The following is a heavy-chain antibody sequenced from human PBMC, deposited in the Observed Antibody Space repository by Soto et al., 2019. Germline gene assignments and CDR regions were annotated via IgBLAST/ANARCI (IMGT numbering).Heavy chain of an antibody. Sequence: GGSLRLSCAASGFTLSSYAMSWVRQAPGEGLEWVSTFSGTGGYTYYADSVKGRFTISRDDSKNTLFLHMNSLRAADTAVYYCARGQRALITYGPFDPWGQGTLVTVSS. CDR3: ARGQRALITYGPFDP. CDR2: FSGTGGYT. CDR1: GFTLSSYA. V-gene: IGHV3-23*01. J-gene: IGHJ5*02. D-gene: IGHD4-17*01.